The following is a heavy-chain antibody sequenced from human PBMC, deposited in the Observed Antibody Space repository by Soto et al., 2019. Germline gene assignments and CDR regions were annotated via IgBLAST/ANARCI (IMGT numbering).Heavy chain of an antibody. V-gene: IGHV4-59*01. D-gene: IGHD3-3*01. CDR2: IYYSGST. CDR1: GGSISSYY. Sequence: SETLSLTCTVSGGSISSYYWSWIRQPPGKGLEWIGYIYYSGSTNYNPSLKSRVTISVDKSKNQFSLKLSSVTAADTAVYYCAREFREEFWSGYYYFDYWGQGTLVTVSS. J-gene: IGHJ4*02. CDR3: AREFREEFWSGYYYFDY.